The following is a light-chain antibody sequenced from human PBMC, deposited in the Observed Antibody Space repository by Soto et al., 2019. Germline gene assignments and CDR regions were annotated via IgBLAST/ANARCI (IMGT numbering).Light chain of an antibody. Sequence: EIVLMPSSGTLSLCPLELSNPSCTSSKTTTRAYVAWYQQKPGKAPRLLIDAASYRATGISDKFSGSGSGTDFSLTISRLEPEDSAVYYCHQYHSPPQTFGQGTKVDIK. CDR1: KTTTRAY. CDR2: AAS. J-gene: IGKJ2*01. V-gene: IGKV3-20*01. CDR3: HQYHSPPQT.